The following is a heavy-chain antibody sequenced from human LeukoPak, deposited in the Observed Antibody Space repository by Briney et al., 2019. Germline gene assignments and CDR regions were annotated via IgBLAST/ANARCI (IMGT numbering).Heavy chain of an antibody. J-gene: IGHJ4*02. D-gene: IGHD3-10*01. Sequence: SLRLSCAASGFTFSSYAMHWVRQAPGKGLEWVAVISYDGSNKYYADSVKGRFTISRDNSKNTLYLQMNSLRAEDTAVYYCARVSGYFDYWGQGTLVTVSS. CDR3: ARVSGYFDY. CDR1: GFTFSSYA. V-gene: IGHV3-30-3*01. CDR2: ISYDGSNK.